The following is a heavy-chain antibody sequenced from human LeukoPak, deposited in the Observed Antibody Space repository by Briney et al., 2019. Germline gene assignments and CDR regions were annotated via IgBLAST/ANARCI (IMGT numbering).Heavy chain of an antibody. V-gene: IGHV3-23*01. D-gene: IGHD2-2*01. CDR3: AKRRSAAADYSLDY. CDR1: GFTFSSYA. J-gene: IGHJ4*02. CDR2: ISGSGGST. Sequence: GGSLRLSCAASGFTFSSYAMSWVRQAPGKGLEWVSAISGSGGSTYYADSVKGRFTISRDNSKNTLYLQMDSLRAEDMAVYYCAKRRSAAADYSLDYWGQGTLVTVSS.